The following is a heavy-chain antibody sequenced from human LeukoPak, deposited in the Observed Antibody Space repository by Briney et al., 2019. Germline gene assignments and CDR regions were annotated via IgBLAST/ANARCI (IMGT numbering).Heavy chain of an antibody. CDR1: GFIFTNYW. V-gene: IGHV3-21*01. Sequence: GGSLRLSCEVSGFIFTNYWMSWVRQAPGKGLEWVSSISSSSSYIYYADSVKGRFTISRDNAKNSLYLQMNSLRAEDTAVYYCAKTMVRGETSRPFDYWGQGTLVTVSS. CDR2: ISSSSSYI. CDR3: AKTMVRGETSRPFDY. J-gene: IGHJ4*02. D-gene: IGHD3-10*01.